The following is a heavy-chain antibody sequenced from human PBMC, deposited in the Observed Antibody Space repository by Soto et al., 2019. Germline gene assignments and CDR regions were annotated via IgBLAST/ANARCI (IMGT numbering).Heavy chain of an antibody. J-gene: IGHJ4*02. CDR2: ISPNTGGT. CDR1: GYIFTGYY. D-gene: IGHD3-16*02. Sequence: AASVKVSCKASGYIFTGYYIHWVRQAPGQGREWMGEISPNTGGTKYAQKFQGRVTMTRDTSITTVYMELSNLSPDDTAMYYCGRGRSGELVVFYWGQGTPVTVSS. CDR3: GRGRSGELVVFY. V-gene: IGHV1-2*02.